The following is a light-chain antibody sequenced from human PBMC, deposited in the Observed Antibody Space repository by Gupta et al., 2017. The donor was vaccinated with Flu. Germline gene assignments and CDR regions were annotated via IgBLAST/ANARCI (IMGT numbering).Light chain of an antibody. CDR2: GAS. V-gene: IGKV3-20*01. CDR3: QQYFSSPPWT. J-gene: IGKJ1*01. CDR1: QSVSNNF. Sequence: TLSLSPGDSATLSCSASQSVSNNFFAWYQQKPGQAPRLLISGASSRATCIPDRFSGSGSGTDFTLTISSREPEDFAVYYCQQYFSSPPWTFGQGTKVELK.